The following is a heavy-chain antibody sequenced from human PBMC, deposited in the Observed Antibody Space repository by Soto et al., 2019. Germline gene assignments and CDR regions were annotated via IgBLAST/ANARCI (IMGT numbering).Heavy chain of an antibody. V-gene: IGHV3-73*01. CDR1: GFTFSGSA. CDR3: TRLLPFDP. J-gene: IGHJ5*02. CDR2: IRSKANSYAT. Sequence: GESLKISCAASGFTFSGSAMHWVRQASGKGLEWVGRIRSKANSYATAYAASVKGRFTISRDDSKNTAYLQMNSLKTEDTAVYYCTRLLPFDPWGQGTLVTVSS.